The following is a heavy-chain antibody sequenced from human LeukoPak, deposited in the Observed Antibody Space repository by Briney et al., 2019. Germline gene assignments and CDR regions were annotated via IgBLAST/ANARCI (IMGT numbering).Heavy chain of an antibody. D-gene: IGHD2-21*01. CDR2: ISYDGINK. Sequence: GGSLRLSCAGSGFTFSNYGMHWVRQAPGQGLERVAVISYDGINKYYADSVKGRFTISRDNSKNTLYLQMNSLRAEDTAVYYCAKVFQRFTYYYGMDVWGQGTTVTVSS. J-gene: IGHJ6*02. CDR1: GFTFSNYG. V-gene: IGHV3-30*18. CDR3: AKVFQRFTYYYGMDV.